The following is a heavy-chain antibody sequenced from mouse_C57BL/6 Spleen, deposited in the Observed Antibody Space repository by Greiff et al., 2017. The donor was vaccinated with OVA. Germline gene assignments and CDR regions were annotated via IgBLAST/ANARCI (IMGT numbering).Heavy chain of an antibody. CDR3: ARRGGYDYDDGVDY. Sequence: QVQLQQSGAELMKPGASVKLSCKATGYTFTGYWIEWVKQRPGHGLEWIGEILPGSGSTNYNEKFKGKATLTADTSSNTAYMQLSSLTTEDSAIYYCARRGGYDYDDGVDYWGQGTLVTVSA. CDR1: GYTFTGYW. D-gene: IGHD2-4*01. J-gene: IGHJ3*01. CDR2: ILPGSGST. V-gene: IGHV1-9*01.